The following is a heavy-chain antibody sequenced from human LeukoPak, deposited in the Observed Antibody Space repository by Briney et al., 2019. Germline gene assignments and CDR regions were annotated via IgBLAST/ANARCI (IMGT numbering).Heavy chain of an antibody. CDR2: IYTSGST. J-gene: IGHJ4*02. Sequence: SETLSLTCTVSGGSISSGSYYWSWIRQPAGKGLEWIGRIYTSGSTNYNPSLKSRVTISVDTSKNQFSLKLSSVTAADTAVYYCAGGYCSSTSCYWRYWGQGTLVTVSS. D-gene: IGHD2-2*01. V-gene: IGHV4-61*02. CDR1: GGSISSGSYY. CDR3: AGGYCSSTSCYWRY.